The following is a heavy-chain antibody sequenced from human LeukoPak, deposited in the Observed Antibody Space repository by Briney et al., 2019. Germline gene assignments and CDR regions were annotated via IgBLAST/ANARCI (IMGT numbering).Heavy chain of an antibody. Sequence: SETLSLTCTVSGGSISSYYWSWIRQPPGKGLEWIGYIYYSGSTNYNPSLKSRVTISVDTSKNQFSLKLSSVTAADTAVYYCARSNKGYCSSTSCLDAFDIRGQGTMVTVSS. CDR3: ARSNKGYCSSTSCLDAFDI. CDR2: IYYSGST. J-gene: IGHJ3*02. CDR1: GGSISSYY. V-gene: IGHV4-59*01. D-gene: IGHD2-2*01.